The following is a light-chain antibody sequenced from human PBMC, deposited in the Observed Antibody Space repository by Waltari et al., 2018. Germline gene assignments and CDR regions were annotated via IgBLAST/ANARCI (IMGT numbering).Light chain of an antibody. CDR2: KNN. Sequence: QSVLTQPPSTSATPGQRVTISCSGSKSNIGNNSVYWYQQVPGMAPKLIIYKNNQRPSGVPDRFSGSKSGTSASLAISGLRSEDEATYHCAAWDDGWSGPWVFGGGTRVTVL. CDR1: KSNIGNNS. CDR3: AAWDDGWSGPWV. V-gene: IGLV1-47*01. J-gene: IGLJ3*02.